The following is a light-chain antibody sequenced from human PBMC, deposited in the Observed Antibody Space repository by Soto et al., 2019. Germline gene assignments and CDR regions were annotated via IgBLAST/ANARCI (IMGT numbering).Light chain of an antibody. CDR1: QTISSW. CDR3: QHYNSYSEA. J-gene: IGKJ1*01. Sequence: DIQMTQSPSTLSGSVGDRVTITCRASQTISSWLAWYQQKPGKAPKLLIYKAYTLKTGVPSRFIGSGSGTEFTLTISSLQPDDFATYYFQHYNSYSEAFGQGTKVDIK. CDR2: KAY. V-gene: IGKV1-5*03.